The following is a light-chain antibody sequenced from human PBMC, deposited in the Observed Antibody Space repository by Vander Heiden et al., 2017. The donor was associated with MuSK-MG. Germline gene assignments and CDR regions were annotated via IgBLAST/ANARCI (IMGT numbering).Light chain of an antibody. J-gene: IGKJ1*01. Sequence: EVVLTQSPGTLSLSPGERATLSCRASQSVGSNYFAWYQHKPGQPPRLLIYGASKRATGIPDRFSGSGSGTDFTLTISSLEPEDFAVYYCQQFDGSQWTFGQGTTVESK. CDR2: GAS. V-gene: IGKV3-20*01. CDR3: QQFDGSQWT. CDR1: QSVGSNY.